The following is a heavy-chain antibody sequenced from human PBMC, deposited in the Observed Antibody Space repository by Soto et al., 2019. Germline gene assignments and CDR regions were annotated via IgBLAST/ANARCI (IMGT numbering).Heavy chain of an antibody. CDR3: ARGRNYYGSGSYYRGPALDV. CDR2: INHSGST. CDR1: GGSFSGYY. Sequence: SETLSLTCAVYGGSFSGYYWSWIRQPPGKGLEWIGEINHSGSTNYNPSLKSRVTISVDTSENQFSLKLSSVTAADTAVYYCARGRNYYGSGSYYRGPALDVWGKGTTVTVSS. V-gene: IGHV4-34*01. D-gene: IGHD3-10*01. J-gene: IGHJ6*04.